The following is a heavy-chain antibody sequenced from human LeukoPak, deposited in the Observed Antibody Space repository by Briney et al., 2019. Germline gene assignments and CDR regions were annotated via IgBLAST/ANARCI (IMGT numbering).Heavy chain of an antibody. Sequence: SETLSLTCTVSGGSISSYYWSWIRQPPGKGLEWIGYIYYSGSTNYNPSLKSRVTISVDTSKNRFSLKLSSVTAADTAVYYCARHPRSPGAFDIWGQGTMVTVSS. J-gene: IGHJ3*02. V-gene: IGHV4-59*08. CDR3: ARHPRSPGAFDI. CDR2: IYYSGST. CDR1: GGSISSYY.